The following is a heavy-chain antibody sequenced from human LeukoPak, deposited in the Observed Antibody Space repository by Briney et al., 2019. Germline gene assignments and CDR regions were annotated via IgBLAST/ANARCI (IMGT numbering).Heavy chain of an antibody. CDR2: IQQDGSEK. Sequence: GGSLRLSCAASGFTFSSYWMNWVRQAPGKGLEWVASIQQDGSEKYYVDSVKGRFTISRDNTKNSLYLQMNSLRAEDTAVYYCAKDWEIVATILDYWGQGTLITVSS. CDR1: GFTFSSYW. V-gene: IGHV3-7*03. J-gene: IGHJ4*02. CDR3: AKDWEIVATILDY. D-gene: IGHD5-12*01.